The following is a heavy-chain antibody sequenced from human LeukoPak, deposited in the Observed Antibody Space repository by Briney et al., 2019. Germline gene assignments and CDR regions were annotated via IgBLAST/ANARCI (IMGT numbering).Heavy chain of an antibody. V-gene: IGHV1-2*06. CDR2: INPNSGGT. CDR3: ARDFRHHSSSWYGHNWFGP. CDR1: GFTFTGYY. D-gene: IGHD6-13*01. Sequence: GASVKVSCKASGFTFTGYYMHWVRQAPGQGLEWMGRINPNSGGTNYAQKFQGRVTMTRDTSISTAYMELSRLRSDDTAVYYCARDFRHHSSSWYGHNWFGPWGQGTLVTVSS. J-gene: IGHJ5*02.